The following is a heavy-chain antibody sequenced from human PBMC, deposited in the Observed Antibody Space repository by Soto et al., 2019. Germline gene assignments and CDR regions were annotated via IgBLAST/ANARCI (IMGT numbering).Heavy chain of an antibody. CDR1: GFTFSSYE. V-gene: IGHV3-48*03. D-gene: IGHD2-2*01. CDR2: ISSSGSTI. CDR3: ARAQSPVYCSSTSCPNWFDP. J-gene: IGHJ5*02. Sequence: PGGSLRLSCAASGFTFSSYEMNWVRQAPGKGLEWVSYISSSGSTIYYADSVKGRFTISRDNAKNSLYLQMNSLRAEDTAVYYCARAQSPVYCSSTSCPNWFDPWGQGTLVTAPQ.